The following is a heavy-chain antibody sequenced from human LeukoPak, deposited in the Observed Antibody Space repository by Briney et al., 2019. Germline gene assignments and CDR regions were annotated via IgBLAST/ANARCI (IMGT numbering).Heavy chain of an antibody. D-gene: IGHD5-18*01. Sequence: ASVKVSCKASGYTFTGYYMHWVRQAPGQGLEWMGRINPNSGGTNYAQKFQGRATMTRDTSISTAYMELSRLRSDDTAVYYCARVGALRIQLWLPYWGQGTLVTVS. J-gene: IGHJ4*02. CDR3: ARVGALRIQLWLPY. CDR2: INPNSGGT. CDR1: GYTFTGYY. V-gene: IGHV1-2*06.